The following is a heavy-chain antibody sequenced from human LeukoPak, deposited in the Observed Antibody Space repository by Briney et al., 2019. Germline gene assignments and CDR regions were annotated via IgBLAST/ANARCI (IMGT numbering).Heavy chain of an antibody. J-gene: IGHJ4*02. D-gene: IGHD3-10*01. Sequence: ASVKVSCKASGYTFTSYYMHWVRQAPGQGLEWMGIINPSGGSTSYAQKFQGRVTMTRDTSTSTVYMELSSLRSEDTAVYYCARDDIDYASWSYMDYWGQGTLVTVSS. CDR3: ARDDIDYASWSYMDY. CDR1: GYTFTSYY. CDR2: INPSGGST. V-gene: IGHV1-46*03.